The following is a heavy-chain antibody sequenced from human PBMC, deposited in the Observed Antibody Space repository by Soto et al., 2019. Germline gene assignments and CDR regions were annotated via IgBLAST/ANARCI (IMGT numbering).Heavy chain of an antibody. Sequence: QVQLVQSGAEVKKPGASVKVSCKASGYTFTSYDINWVRQATGQGLEWMGWMNPNSGNTDYAQKFHGRVTMTRNTTISTAYMELSSLRAQDTAVYYCARVVTMIGDNWGQGTLVTVSS. D-gene: IGHD3-22*01. CDR1: GYTFTSYD. J-gene: IGHJ4*02. CDR2: MNPNSGNT. CDR3: ARVVTMIGDN. V-gene: IGHV1-8*01.